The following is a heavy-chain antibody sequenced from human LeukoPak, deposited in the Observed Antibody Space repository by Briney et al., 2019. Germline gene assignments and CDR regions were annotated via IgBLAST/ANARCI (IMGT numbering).Heavy chain of an antibody. D-gene: IGHD6-13*01. CDR1: GGPMSSSTYY. J-gene: IGHJ4*02. V-gene: IGHV4-39*07. CDR2: LYYSGTT. CDR3: ASQPRMIAAAGLIDY. Sequence: KASETLSLTCAVSGGPMSSSTYYWGWSRQPPGKGLEWIGILYYSGTTHYNPSLKSRVTIFSDMSKNQFSLKLSSVTAADTAVYYCASQPRMIAAAGLIDYWGQGTLVTVSS.